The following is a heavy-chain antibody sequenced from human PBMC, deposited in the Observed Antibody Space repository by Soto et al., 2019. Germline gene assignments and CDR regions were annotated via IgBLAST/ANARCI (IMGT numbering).Heavy chain of an antibody. CDR3: ARDVRDPYYYGMDV. V-gene: IGHV4-31*03. CDR1: GGSISSGGYY. Sequence: QVQLQESGPGLVKPSQTLSLACTVSGGSISSGGYYWSWIRQHPGKGLEWIGYIYYSGSTYYNPSLKSRVTXXVXTXXNQFSLKLSSVTAADTAVYYCARDVRDPYYYGMDVWGQGTTVTVSS. CDR2: IYYSGST. J-gene: IGHJ6*02.